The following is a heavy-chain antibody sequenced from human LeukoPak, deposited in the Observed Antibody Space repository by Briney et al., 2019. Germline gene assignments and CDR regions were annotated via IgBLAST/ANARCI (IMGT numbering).Heavy chain of an antibody. V-gene: IGHV3-15*01. D-gene: IGHD2-2*01. CDR2: IKSKTDGGTT. CDR1: GFTFSNAW. Sequence: PGGSLRLSCAASGFTFSNAWMSWFRQAPGKRLEWVGRIKSKTDGGTTDYAAPVKGRFTISRDDSKNTLYLQMNSLKTEDTAVYYCTTVYCSSTSCYVASDYWGQGTLVTVSS. J-gene: IGHJ4*02. CDR3: TTVYCSSTSCYVASDY.